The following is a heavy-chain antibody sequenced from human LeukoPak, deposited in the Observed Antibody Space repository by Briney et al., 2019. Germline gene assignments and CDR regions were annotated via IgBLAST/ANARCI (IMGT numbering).Heavy chain of an antibody. Sequence: PGRSLRLSCAASGFTFSSYGTHWVRQAPGKGLEWVAVISYDGSNKYYADSVKGRFTISRDNSKNTLYLQMNSLRVEDTAVYYCAKKLGYCSSTTCYESWFDPWGQGTLVTVSS. J-gene: IGHJ5*02. V-gene: IGHV3-30*18. CDR2: ISYDGSNK. CDR3: AKKLGYCSSTTCYESWFDP. D-gene: IGHD2-2*01. CDR1: GFTFSSYG.